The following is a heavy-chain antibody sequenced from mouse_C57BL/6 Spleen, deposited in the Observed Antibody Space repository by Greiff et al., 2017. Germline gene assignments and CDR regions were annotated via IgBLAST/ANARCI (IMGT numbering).Heavy chain of an antibody. CDR3: AGGDGYFRYAMDY. V-gene: IGHV1-81*01. CDR1: GYTFTSYG. J-gene: IGHJ4*01. CDR2: IYPRSGNT. D-gene: IGHD2-3*01. Sequence: QVQLKQSGAELARPGASVKLSCKASGYTFTSYGIRWVKQRPGQGLEWIGEIYPRSGNTYYNEKFKGKATLTADKSSSTAYMELRSLTSEDSAVYYCAGGDGYFRYAMDYWGQGTSVTVSS.